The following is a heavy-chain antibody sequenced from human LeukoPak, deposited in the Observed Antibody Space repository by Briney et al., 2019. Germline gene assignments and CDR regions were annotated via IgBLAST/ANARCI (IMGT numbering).Heavy chain of an antibody. Sequence: PGGSLRLSCAASGFDFNSYAMSWVRQAPGKGLEWVSAISGSGGSTYYADSVKGRFTISRDNSKNTLYLQMNSLRAEDTAVYYCAKDLEYGDYVGSYFDYWGQGTLVTVSS. V-gene: IGHV3-23*01. CDR2: ISGSGGST. J-gene: IGHJ4*02. D-gene: IGHD4-17*01. CDR1: GFDFNSYA. CDR3: AKDLEYGDYVGSYFDY.